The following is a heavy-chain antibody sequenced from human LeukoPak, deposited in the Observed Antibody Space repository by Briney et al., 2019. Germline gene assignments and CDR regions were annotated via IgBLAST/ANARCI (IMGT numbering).Heavy chain of an antibody. CDR1: GGTFSSYA. V-gene: IGHV1-69*04. J-gene: IGHJ4*02. CDR3: ARGTMVRGVIIDY. CDR2: IIPILGIA. D-gene: IGHD3-10*01. Sequence: SVKVSCKASGGTFSSYAISWVRQAPGQGLEWMGRIIPILGIANYAQKFQGRITITADKSTSTAYMELSSLRSEDTAVYYCARGTMVRGVIIDYWGQGTLVTVSS.